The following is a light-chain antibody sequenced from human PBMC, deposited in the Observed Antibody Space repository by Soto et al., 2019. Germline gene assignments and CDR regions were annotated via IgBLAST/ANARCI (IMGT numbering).Light chain of an antibody. J-gene: IGKJ5*01. CDR2: DAS. CDR1: QSIGSY. CDR3: QQYGTLPIT. Sequence: EIVLTQSPATLSLSLGARSPLSRRASQSIGSYLAWYQHKLGQPPRLLIYDASNRATGIPVRFSGSGSGTDFTLTISSLEPEDFAVYYCQQYGTLPITVGQGTRLEIK. V-gene: IGKV3-11*01.